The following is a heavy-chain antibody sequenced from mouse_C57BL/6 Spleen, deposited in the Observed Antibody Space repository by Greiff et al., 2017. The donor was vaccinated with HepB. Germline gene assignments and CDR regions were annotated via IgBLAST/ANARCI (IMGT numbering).Heavy chain of an antibody. Sequence: VQRVESGPELVKPGASVKISCKASGYAFSSSWMNWVKQRPGKGLEWIGRIYPGDGDTNYNGKFKGKATLTADKSSSTAYMQLSSLTSEDSAVYFCARQLSHFDYWGQGTTLTVSS. CDR2: IYPGDGDT. J-gene: IGHJ2*01. D-gene: IGHD3-2*02. CDR3: ARQLSHFDY. V-gene: IGHV1-82*01. CDR1: GYAFSSSW.